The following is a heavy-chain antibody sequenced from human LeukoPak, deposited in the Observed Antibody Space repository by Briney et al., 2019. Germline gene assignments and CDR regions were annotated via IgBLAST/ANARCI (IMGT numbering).Heavy chain of an antibody. CDR1: GFTFSNYG. CDR3: AKGSLGYYDSSGYYYYFDY. J-gene: IGHJ4*02. V-gene: IGHV3-30*02. D-gene: IGHD3-22*01. CDR2: IWYDGSNK. Sequence: GGSLRLSCAASGFTFSNYGMHWVRQAPGKGLEWVAVIWYDGSNKYYADSVKGRFTISRDNSKNTLYLQMNSLRAEDTAVYYCAKGSLGYYDSSGYYYYFDYWGQGTLVTASS.